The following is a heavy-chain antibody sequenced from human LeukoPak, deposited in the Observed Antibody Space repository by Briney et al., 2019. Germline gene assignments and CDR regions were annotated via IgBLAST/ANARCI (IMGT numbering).Heavy chain of an antibody. J-gene: IGHJ4*02. D-gene: IGHD1-26*01. CDR2: INSDGSST. Sequence: PGGSLRLSCAASGFTFSSYWMHWVRQAPGKGLVWVSRINSDGSSTSYADSVKGRFTISRDNAKNTLYLQMNSLRAEDTAVYYCAKASSGSGSYGTTAYYFDYWGQGTLVTVSS. V-gene: IGHV3-74*01. CDR3: AKASSGSGSYGTTAYYFDY. CDR1: GFTFSSYW.